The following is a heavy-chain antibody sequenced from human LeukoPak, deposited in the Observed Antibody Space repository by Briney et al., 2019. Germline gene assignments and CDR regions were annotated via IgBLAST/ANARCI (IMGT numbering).Heavy chain of an antibody. J-gene: IGHJ2*01. Sequence: PAETLSLTCTVSGGSINSYYWSWIRQPAGKGLEWIGRIYTSGSTNYNPSLKSRVTISVDTSKNQFSLKLNSVTAADTAVYYCARQYIDILTGYHRGELYWYFDLWGRGTLVTVSS. V-gene: IGHV4-4*07. CDR1: GGSINSYY. CDR2: IYTSGST. D-gene: IGHD3-9*01. CDR3: ARQYIDILTGYHRGELYWYFDL.